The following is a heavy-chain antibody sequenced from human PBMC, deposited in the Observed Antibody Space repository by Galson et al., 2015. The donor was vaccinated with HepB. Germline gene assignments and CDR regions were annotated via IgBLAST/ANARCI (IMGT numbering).Heavy chain of an antibody. CDR1: GGTFSSYA. J-gene: IGHJ4*02. V-gene: IGHV1-69*13. CDR3: ARRMTTPGPLDY. D-gene: IGHD4-17*01. CDR2: IIPIFGTA. Sequence: SVKVSCKASGGTFSSYAISWVRQAPGQGLEWKGGIIPIFGTANHAQKFQGRVTITADESTSTAYMELSSLRSEDTAVYYCARRMTTPGPLDYWGQGTLVTVFS.